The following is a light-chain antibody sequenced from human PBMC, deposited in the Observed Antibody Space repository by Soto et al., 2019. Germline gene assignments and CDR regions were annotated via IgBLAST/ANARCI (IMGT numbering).Light chain of an antibody. CDR2: AAS. V-gene: IGKV1-39*01. CDR1: QSIGTY. Sequence: DAQMTQSPSSLSASVGDSVTITCRASQSIGTYLDWYQHKPGKAPKLLIYAASSLQSGVASRFSGSGSGTDFTLTISSLQPEDFATYYCQESHSTFGQGTKREIK. J-gene: IGKJ2*01. CDR3: QESHST.